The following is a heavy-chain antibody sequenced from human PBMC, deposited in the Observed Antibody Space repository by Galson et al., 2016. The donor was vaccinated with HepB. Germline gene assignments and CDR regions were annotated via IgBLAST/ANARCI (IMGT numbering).Heavy chain of an antibody. V-gene: IGHV1-69*13. CDR3: ARNYYDSSGYLDAVDI. CDR2: IIPKSGRV. CDR1: GDTFSNFG. D-gene: IGHD3-22*01. J-gene: IGHJ3*02. Sequence: SVKVSCKASGDTFSNFGISWVRQAPGQGLEWMGGIIPKSGRVKYAQKVQGRVTITADESTSTAYMQLSSLRSEDTAVYYCARNYYDSSGYLDAVDIWGQGTMVTVSS.